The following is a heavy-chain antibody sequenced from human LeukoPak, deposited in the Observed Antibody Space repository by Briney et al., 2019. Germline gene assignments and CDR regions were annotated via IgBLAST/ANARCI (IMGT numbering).Heavy chain of an antibody. CDR2: FYTEDGET. V-gene: IGHV1-24*01. CDR3: ATDLVGSPDFDY. D-gene: IGHD6-6*01. Sequence: GSSVKVSCKVSGYTLPELSMHWVRQAPGEGREWMGGFYTEDGETIYAQKFRGRVTMTEDTSTDTAYMKLSSLRSEDTAVYYCATDLVGSPDFDYWGQGTLVTVSS. CDR1: GYTLPELS. J-gene: IGHJ4*02.